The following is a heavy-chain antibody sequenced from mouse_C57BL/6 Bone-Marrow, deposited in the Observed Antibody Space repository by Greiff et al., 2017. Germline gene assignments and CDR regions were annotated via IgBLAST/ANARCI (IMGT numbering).Heavy chain of an antibody. Sequence: VQLQQSGAELVKPGASVKMSCKASGYTFTSYWITWVKQRPGQGLEWIGDIYPGSGSTNYNEKFESKATLTVDTSSSTAYMQLSSLTSEDSAVYYCARPYYSNYWYFDVWGTGTTVTVSS. CDR1: GYTFTSYW. D-gene: IGHD2-5*01. J-gene: IGHJ1*03. CDR2: IYPGSGST. V-gene: IGHV1-55*01. CDR3: ARPYYSNYWYFDV.